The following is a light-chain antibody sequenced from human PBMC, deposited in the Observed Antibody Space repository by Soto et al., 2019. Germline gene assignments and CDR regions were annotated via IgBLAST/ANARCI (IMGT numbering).Light chain of an antibody. CDR3: QQYNRYPWT. J-gene: IGKJ1*01. CDR1: QSMDIW. CDR2: KAS. Sequence: DIQMTQSPSTLSAFVGDRVTISCRASQSMDIWLAWYQQKPGIAPNLLISKASSLESWVPSRFSGSGSGTEFTLTISSLQPDDFATYFCQQYNRYPWTVGQGTKVEIK. V-gene: IGKV1-5*03.